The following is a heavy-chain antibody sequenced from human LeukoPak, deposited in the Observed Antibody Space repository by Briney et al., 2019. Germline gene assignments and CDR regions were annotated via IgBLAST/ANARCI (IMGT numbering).Heavy chain of an antibody. CDR2: INAGNGNT. CDR3: ARVAAAGHYDY. D-gene: IGHD6-13*01. J-gene: IGHJ4*02. CDR1: GYTFTSYA. Sequence: ASVKVSCKASGYTFTSYAMHWVRQAPGQSLEWMGWINAGNGNTKYSQKFQGRVTITRDTSASTAYMELSSLRSEDTAVYYCARVAAAGHYDYWGQGTLVTVSS. V-gene: IGHV1-3*01.